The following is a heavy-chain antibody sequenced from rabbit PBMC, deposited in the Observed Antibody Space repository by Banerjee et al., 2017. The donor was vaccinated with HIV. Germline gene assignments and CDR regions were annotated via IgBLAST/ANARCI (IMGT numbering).Heavy chain of an antibody. CDR2: IDPVFGST. V-gene: IGHV1S47*01. CDR1: GFDFSYYG. J-gene: IGHJ4*01. Sequence: QLVETGGGLVQPGGSLTLSCKASGFDFSYYGVSWVRQAPGKGLEWIGYIDPVFGSTSYASWVNGRFTISSDNAQNIVYLQLNSLTAADTATYFCVRDQAYMLDLWGPGTLVTVS. CDR3: VRDQAYMLDL. D-gene: IGHD1-1*01.